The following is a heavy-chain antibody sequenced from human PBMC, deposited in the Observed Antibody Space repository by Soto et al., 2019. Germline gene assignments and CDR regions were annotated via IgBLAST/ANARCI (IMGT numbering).Heavy chain of an antibody. Sequence: SETLSLTCAVSGDSISSGGYSWSWIRQLPGKGLEWIGYIYHSGSTYYNPSLKSRVTISVDRSKNQFYLKLSSVTAADTAVYYCARFYGDYYNWFDPWGQGTLVTVSS. CDR1: GDSISSGGYS. D-gene: IGHD4-17*01. V-gene: IGHV4-30-2*01. J-gene: IGHJ5*02. CDR2: IYHSGST. CDR3: ARFYGDYYNWFDP.